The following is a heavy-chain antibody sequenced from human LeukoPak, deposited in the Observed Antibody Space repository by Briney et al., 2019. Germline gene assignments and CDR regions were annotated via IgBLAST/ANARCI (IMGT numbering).Heavy chain of an antibody. D-gene: IGHD3-10*01. J-gene: IGHJ5*02. V-gene: IGHV3-30*18. CDR3: AKGYATILLWFGETP. CDR1: GFTFSSYG. CDR2: ISYDGSNK. Sequence: GGSLGLSCAASGFTFSSYGMHWVRQAPGKGLEWVAVISYDGSNKYYADSVKGRFTISRDNSKNTLYLQMNSLRAEDTAVYYCAKGYATILLWFGETPWGQGTLVTVSS.